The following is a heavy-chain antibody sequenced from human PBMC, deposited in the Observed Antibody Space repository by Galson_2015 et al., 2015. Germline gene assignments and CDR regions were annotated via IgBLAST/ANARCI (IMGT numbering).Heavy chain of an antibody. Sequence: SLRLSCAASGFTVSSNYMSWVRQAPGKGLEWVSVIYSGGSTYYADSVKGRFTISRDNSKNTLYLQMNSLRAEDTAVYYCAKVDYHCSSTSCYNWNFDYWGQGTLVTVSS. D-gene: IGHD2-2*02. J-gene: IGHJ4*02. V-gene: IGHV3-53*01. CDR2: IYSGGST. CDR1: GFTVSSNY. CDR3: AKVDYHCSSTSCYNWNFDY.